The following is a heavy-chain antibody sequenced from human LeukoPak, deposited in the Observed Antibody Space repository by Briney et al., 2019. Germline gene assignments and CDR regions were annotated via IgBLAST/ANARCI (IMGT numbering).Heavy chain of an antibody. V-gene: IGHV3-23*01. Sequence: GGSLRLSCAASGFTFSSYAMSWVRQAPGKGLEGVSGISANGDTTKYADSVKGRFTISRDNSKNTVFLQMNSLRADDTAVYYCAKEGRIAAGTGDYFDYWGQGPLVTVSS. J-gene: IGHJ4*02. CDR2: ISANGDTT. CDR3: AKEGRIAAGTGDYFDY. CDR1: GFTFSSYA. D-gene: IGHD6-13*01.